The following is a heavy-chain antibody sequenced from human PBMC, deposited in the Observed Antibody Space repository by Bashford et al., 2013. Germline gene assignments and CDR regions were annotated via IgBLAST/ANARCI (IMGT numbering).Heavy chain of an antibody. CDR2: ISFDGSTK. CDR3: ARGSIAVARANYNYYYMDV. Sequence: SLRLSCTASGFTFSNYAMHWVRQAPGRGLEWVAVISFDGSTKYYVDSVKGRFTISRDDSKITLYLQMNTLRPEDTAIYYCARGSIAVARANYNYYYMDVWGEGTTVTVSS. J-gene: IGHJ6*03. V-gene: IGHV3-30*04. D-gene: IGHD6-19*01. CDR1: GFTFSNYA.